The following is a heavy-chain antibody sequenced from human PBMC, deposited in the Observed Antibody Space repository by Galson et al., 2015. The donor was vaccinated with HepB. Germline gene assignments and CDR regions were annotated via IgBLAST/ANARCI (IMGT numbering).Heavy chain of an antibody. CDR2: ISGSGGST. J-gene: IGHJ6*03. CDR3: AKMRDYYYYYMDV. CDR1: GFTFSSYA. V-gene: IGHV3-23*01. Sequence: SLRLSCAASGFTFSSYAMSWVRQAPGKGLEWVSAISGSGGSTYYADSVKGRFTISRDNSKNTLYLQMNSLRAEDTAVYYCAKMRDYYYYYMDVWGKGTTVTVSS.